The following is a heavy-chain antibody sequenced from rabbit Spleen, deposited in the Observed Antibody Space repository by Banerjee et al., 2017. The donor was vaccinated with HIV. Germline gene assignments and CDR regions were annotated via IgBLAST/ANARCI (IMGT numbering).Heavy chain of an antibody. J-gene: IGHJ4*01. CDR3: ARDLAGVIGWNFGW. D-gene: IGHD4-1*01. V-gene: IGHV1S40*01. CDR2: IAGGSSGFT. Sequence: QSLEESGGDLVKPGGTLTLTCTASGFSFSSNDYMCWVRQAPGKGLEWIACIAGGSSGFTYSATWAKGRFTISKTSSTTVTLQMTSLTAADTATYFCARDLAGVIGWNFGWWGPGTLVTVS. CDR1: GFSFSSNDY.